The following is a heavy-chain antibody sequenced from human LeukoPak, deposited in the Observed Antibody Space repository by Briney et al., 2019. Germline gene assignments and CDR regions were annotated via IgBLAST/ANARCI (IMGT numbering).Heavy chain of an antibody. J-gene: IGHJ6*03. CDR3: AREGDYGDYSKSFYYMDV. V-gene: IGHV4-4*07. CDR1: GGYIGSYY. Sequence: SETLSLTCTVSGGYIGSYYWSWIRQPAGKGLEWIGRIYTSENTDYKPSLKSRVTMSVDMSTSQFSLRLTSVTAADTAVYYCAREGDYGDYSKSFYYMDVWGKGTTVTVSS. D-gene: IGHD4-17*01. CDR2: IYTSENT.